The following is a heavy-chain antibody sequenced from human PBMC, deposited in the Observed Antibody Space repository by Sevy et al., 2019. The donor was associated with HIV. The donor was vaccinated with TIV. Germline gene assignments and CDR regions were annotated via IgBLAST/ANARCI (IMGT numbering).Heavy chain of an antibody. J-gene: IGHJ4*02. CDR3: TTDLSNYYDSSGYYSGTRGY. CDR1: GFTFSNAW. V-gene: IGHV3-15*01. D-gene: IGHD3-22*01. CDR2: MKSKTDGGTT. Sequence: GGSLRLSCAASGFTFSNAWMSWVRQAPGKVLEWVGRMKSKTDGGTTDYAAPVKGRFTISRNDSKKTLYLRMNSLKTEGTAVYYCTTDLSNYYDSSGYYSGTRGYWGQGTLVTVSS.